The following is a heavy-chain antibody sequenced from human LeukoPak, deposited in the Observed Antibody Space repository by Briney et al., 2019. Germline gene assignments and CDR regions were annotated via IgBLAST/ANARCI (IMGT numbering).Heavy chain of an antibody. CDR2: INWNGGST. Sequence: PGGSLRLSCAASGITFDDYGMSWVRQAPGKGLEWVSGINWNGGSTGYADSVKGRFTVSRDNAKNSLYLQMNSLRAEDTALYYCATQRSGWHYFDYWGQGTLVTVSS. CDR1: GITFDDYG. J-gene: IGHJ4*02. CDR3: ATQRSGWHYFDY. V-gene: IGHV3-20*04. D-gene: IGHD6-19*01.